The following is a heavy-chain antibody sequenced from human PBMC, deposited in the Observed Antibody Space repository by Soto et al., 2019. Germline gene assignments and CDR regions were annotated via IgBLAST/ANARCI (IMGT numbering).Heavy chain of an antibody. Sequence: PSETLSLTCTVSGGSISSYYWRWIRQPPGKGLEWIGYIYYSGSTNYNPSLKSRVTISVDTSKNQFSLKLSSVTAADTAVYYCARGRPQKGGYCSSTSCYSYYYYYMDVWGKGTTVT. D-gene: IGHD2-2*01. J-gene: IGHJ6*03. V-gene: IGHV4-59*01. CDR1: GGSISSYY. CDR3: ARGRPQKGGYCSSTSCYSYYYYYMDV. CDR2: IYYSGST.